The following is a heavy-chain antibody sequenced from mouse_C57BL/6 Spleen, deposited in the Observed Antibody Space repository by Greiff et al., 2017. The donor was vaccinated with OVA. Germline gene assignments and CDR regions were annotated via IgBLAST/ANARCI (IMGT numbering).Heavy chain of an antibody. CDR3: ARDRDSSGYSFAY. V-gene: IGHV1-50*01. D-gene: IGHD3-2*02. Sequence: QVHVKQPGAELVKPGASVKLSCKASGYTFTSYWMQWVKQRPGQGLEWIGEIDPSDSYTNYNQKFKGKATLTVDTSSSTAYMQLSSLTSEDSAVYYCARDRDSSGYSFAYWGQGTLVTVSA. CDR2: IDPSDSYT. J-gene: IGHJ3*01. CDR1: GYTFTSYW.